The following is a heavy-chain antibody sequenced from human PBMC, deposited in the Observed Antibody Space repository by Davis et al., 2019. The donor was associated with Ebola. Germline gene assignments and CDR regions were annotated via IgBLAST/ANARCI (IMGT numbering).Heavy chain of an antibody. CDR3: AREPGRFLDWDPLFFDY. D-gene: IGHD3-3*01. CDR2: INPNSGGT. CDR1: GYTFTGYY. J-gene: IGHJ4*02. V-gene: IGHV1-2*02. Sequence: ASVKVSCKASGYTFTGYYMHWVRQAPGQGLEWMGWINPNSGGTNYAQKFQGRVTMTRDTSISTAYMELSRLGSDDTAVYYCAREPGRFLDWDPLFFDYWGQGTLVTVSS.